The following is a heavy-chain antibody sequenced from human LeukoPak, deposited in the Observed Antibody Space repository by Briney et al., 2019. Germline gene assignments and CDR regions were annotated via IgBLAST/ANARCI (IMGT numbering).Heavy chain of an antibody. CDR1: GYTFTYRY. D-gene: IGHD1-26*01. Sequence: SVKVSCEASGYTFTYRYLHWVRQAPGQALEWMGWITPFNGNTNYAQKFQDRVTITRDRSMSTAYMELSSLRSEDTAMYYCSVGATNAFDIWGQGTMVTVSS. CDR3: SVGATNAFDI. V-gene: IGHV1-45*02. J-gene: IGHJ3*02. CDR2: ITPFNGNT.